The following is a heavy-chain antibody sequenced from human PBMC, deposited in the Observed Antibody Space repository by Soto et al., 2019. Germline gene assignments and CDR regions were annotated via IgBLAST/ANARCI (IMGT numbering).Heavy chain of an antibody. Sequence: SETLSLTCTVSGGSVSSSSHSWGWIRQSPGKGLEWIGTIYSSENTYYNPSLLSRVTISVDTSKNEFSLRLSSVTAADTAVYYCARGIYLGASGYYLDFWGQGTLVTVSS. CDR3: ARGIYLGASGYYLDF. CDR1: GGSVSSSSHS. D-gene: IGHD3-22*01. V-gene: IGHV4-39*01. J-gene: IGHJ4*02. CDR2: IYSSENT.